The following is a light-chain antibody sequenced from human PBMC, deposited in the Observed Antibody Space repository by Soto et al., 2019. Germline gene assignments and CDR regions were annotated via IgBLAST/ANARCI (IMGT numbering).Light chain of an antibody. V-gene: IGLV1-40*01. CDR3: QSYDSSLSAVV. J-gene: IGLJ2*01. CDR2: GST. Sequence: QSVLTQPPSVSGAPGQRVTISCTGSSSNIGAGYDVHWYQQFPGTAPKLLLYGSTNRPSGVPDRFSGSKSGTSASLAIAGLQTEDEADYCCQSYDSSLSAVVFGGGTKLTVL. CDR1: SSNIGAGYD.